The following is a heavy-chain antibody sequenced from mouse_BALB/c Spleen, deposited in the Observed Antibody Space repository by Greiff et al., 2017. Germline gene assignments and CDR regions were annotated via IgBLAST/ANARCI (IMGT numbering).Heavy chain of an antibody. J-gene: IGHJ3*01. D-gene: IGHD2-4*01. V-gene: IGHV5-9-3*01. CDR3: ASYDYAFAY. Sequence: EVKLMESGGGLVKPGGSLKLSCAASGFTFSSYAMSWVRQTPEKRLEWVATISSGGSYTYYPDSVKGRFTISRDNAKNTLYLQMSSLRSEDTAMYYCASYDYAFAYWGQGTLVTVSA. CDR1: GFTFSSYA. CDR2: ISSGGSYT.